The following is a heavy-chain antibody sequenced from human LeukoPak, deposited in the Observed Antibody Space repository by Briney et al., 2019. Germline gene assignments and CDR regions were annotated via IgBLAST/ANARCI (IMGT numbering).Heavy chain of an antibody. CDR3: AKCGNSGCHLIDY. CDR2: ISGRTGGT. CDR1: GFTFVDYG. V-gene: IGHV3-23*01. Sequence: GGSLRLSCAASGFTFVDYGMGWVRQAPGKGLEWVSAISGRTGGTYYADSVKGRFTISRDNSKSTLYLQMDSLRAEDTAVYYCAKCGNSGCHLIDYWGQGTLVTVSS. J-gene: IGHJ4*02. D-gene: IGHD5-12*01.